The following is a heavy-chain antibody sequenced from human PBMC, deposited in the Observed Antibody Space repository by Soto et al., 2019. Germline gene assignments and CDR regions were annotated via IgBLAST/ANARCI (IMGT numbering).Heavy chain of an antibody. CDR3: ARDSREYNAYDYN. CDR2: ISVSGGML. D-gene: IGHD5-12*01. CDR1: GFTFTTYT. Sequence: PGGSLRLSCAASGFTFTTYTMSWVRQAPGKGLEWVSVISVSGGMLAYADSVKGRFTISRDNPKSSLYLQMNSLRAEDMAVYYCARDSREYNAYDYNWGQGTLVTVSS. V-gene: IGHV3-23*01. J-gene: IGHJ4*02.